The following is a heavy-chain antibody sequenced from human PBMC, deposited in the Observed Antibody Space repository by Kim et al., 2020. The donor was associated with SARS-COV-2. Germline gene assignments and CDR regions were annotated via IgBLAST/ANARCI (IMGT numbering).Heavy chain of an antibody. D-gene: IGHD2-21*02. V-gene: IGHV6-1*01. Sequence: SQTLSLTCAISGDSVSSNSAAWNWIRQSPSRGLEWLGRTYYRSKWYNDYAVSVKSRITINPDTSKNQFSLQLNSVTPEDTAVYYCARDQTDSLFYYYYGMDVWGQGTTVTVSS. CDR2: TYYRSKWYN. CDR1: GDSVSSNSAA. CDR3: ARDQTDSLFYYYYGMDV. J-gene: IGHJ6*02.